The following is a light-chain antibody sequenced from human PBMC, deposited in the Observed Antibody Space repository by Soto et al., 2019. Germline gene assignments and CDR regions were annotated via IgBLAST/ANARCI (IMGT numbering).Light chain of an antibody. CDR2: DTT. CDR1: SSNIGAGFD. CDR3: QSYDISLSEDV. Sequence: QSVLTQPPSVSGAPGQRVTISCTGTSSNIGAGFDVHWYQQLPGTAPKLLIYDTTNRPSGVPDRFSGARSGTSASLAITGLQAEDEADYYCQSYDISLSEDVFGTGIKLTVL. J-gene: IGLJ1*01. V-gene: IGLV1-40*01.